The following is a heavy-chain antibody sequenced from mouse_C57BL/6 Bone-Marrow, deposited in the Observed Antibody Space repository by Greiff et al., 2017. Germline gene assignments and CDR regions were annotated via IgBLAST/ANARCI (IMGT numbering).Heavy chain of an antibody. J-gene: IGHJ2*01. CDR2: IDPEIGDT. D-gene: IGHD2-3*01. V-gene: IGHV14-4*01. CDR3: SSFDGNYFDF. Sequence: EVQLQQSGAELVRPGASVKLSCTASGFNIKDDYIHWVKQRPEQGLEWIGWIDPEIGDTEYASKFQGKATITSDTSSNTAYLQLSSLTSEDTAVYYCSSFDGNYFDFWGQATPLPVAS. CDR1: GFNIKDDY.